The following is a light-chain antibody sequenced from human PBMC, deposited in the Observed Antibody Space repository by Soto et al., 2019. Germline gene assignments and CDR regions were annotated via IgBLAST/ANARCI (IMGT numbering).Light chain of an antibody. CDR1: QSVSST. V-gene: IGKV3-15*01. CDR3: QQYKRWPFT. CDR2: GAS. Sequence: EILMTQSPATLSLSPGERATLSCRASQSVSSTLGWYQQKPGQAPRLLIYGASTRATGIPTRFSGSGSGTEFTLTIRILQSEDFAVYYCQQYKRWPFTFGPGTTVDIK. J-gene: IGKJ3*01.